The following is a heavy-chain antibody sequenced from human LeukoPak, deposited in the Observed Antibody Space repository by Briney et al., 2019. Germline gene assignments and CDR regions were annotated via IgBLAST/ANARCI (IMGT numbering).Heavy chain of an antibody. D-gene: IGHD5-18*01. Sequence: PSETLSLTCAVYGGSFSGYYWSWIRQPPGKGLEWIGEINHSGSTNYNPSLKSRVTISVDTSKNQFSLKLSSVTAADTAVYYCARGQTAMYPCYYYYGMDVWGQGTTVTVSS. J-gene: IGHJ6*02. CDR3: ARGQTAMYPCYYYYGMDV. V-gene: IGHV4-34*01. CDR2: INHSGST. CDR1: GGSFSGYY.